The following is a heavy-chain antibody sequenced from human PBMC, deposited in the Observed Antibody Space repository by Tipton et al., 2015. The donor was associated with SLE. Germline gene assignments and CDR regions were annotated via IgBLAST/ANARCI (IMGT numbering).Heavy chain of an antibody. D-gene: IGHD5-18*01. CDR1: GFSISSTYY. Sequence: TLSLTCTVSGFSISSTYYWGWIRQPAGKGLEWIGHIYTPGSTNYNSSLKSRVTTSVDTSKNQFSLRLTSVIAADTAVYYCARLHGYSYGLNWFDPWGQGTLISVSS. CDR2: IYTPGST. V-gene: IGHV4-61*09. J-gene: IGHJ5*02. CDR3: ARLHGYSYGLNWFDP.